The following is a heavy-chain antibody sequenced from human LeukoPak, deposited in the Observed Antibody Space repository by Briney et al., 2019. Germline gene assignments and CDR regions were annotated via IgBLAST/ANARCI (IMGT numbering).Heavy chain of an antibody. Sequence: SGTLSLTCTVSVGSVSGYFWSWIRQPPGQGLEWIGCSYYSGTTDYNPSLRSRVTLSVDTSKNQFSLKLPSVTAADTAVYFCARHVPTPYYGTSGPFDYWGQGTLVTVSS. D-gene: IGHD3-22*01. V-gene: IGHV4-59*08. CDR1: VGSVSGYF. J-gene: IGHJ4*02. CDR2: SYYSGTT. CDR3: ARHVPTPYYGTSGPFDY.